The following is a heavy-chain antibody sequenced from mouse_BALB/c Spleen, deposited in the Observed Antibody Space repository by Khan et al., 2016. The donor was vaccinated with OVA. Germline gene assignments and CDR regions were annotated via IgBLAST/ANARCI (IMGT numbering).Heavy chain of an antibody. J-gene: IGHJ4*01. Sequence: QVQLKQSGPELKKPGETVKISCKASGYTFKNHGMNWVKQAPGKGLKWMGWINTYTGEPTYVEDFKGRLAFSLETSASTAYLQINNLKNEDTATYFCARPPFFSYVMVYWGQGTSVTVSS. V-gene: IGHV9-3-1*01. CDR3: ARPPFFSYVMVY. CDR1: GYTFKNHG. CDR2: INTYTGEP.